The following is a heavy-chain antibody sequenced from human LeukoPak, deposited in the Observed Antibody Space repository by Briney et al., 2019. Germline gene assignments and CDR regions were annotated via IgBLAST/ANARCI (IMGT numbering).Heavy chain of an antibody. CDR1: GGSIGSGDYY. J-gene: IGHJ6*03. CDR3: ASSPPYGDYVGGYYYYYYMDV. CDR2: IYYSGST. V-gene: IGHV4-30-4*08. Sequence: SETLSVNCTVSGGSIGSGDYYWSWIRQPPGKGLEWIGYIYYSGSTYYNPSLKSRVTISVDTSKNQFSLKLSSVTAADTAVYYCASSPPYGDYVGGYYYYYYMDVWGKGTTVTVSS. D-gene: IGHD4-17*01.